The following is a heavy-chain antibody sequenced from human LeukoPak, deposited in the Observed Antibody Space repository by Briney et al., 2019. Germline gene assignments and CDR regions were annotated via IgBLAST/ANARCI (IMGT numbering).Heavy chain of an antibody. J-gene: IGHJ4*02. V-gene: IGHV4-34*01. CDR2: INHSGST. Sequence: SETLSLTCAVYGGSFSGYYWSWIRQPPGKGLEWIGEINHSGSTNYNPSLKSRVTISVDTSKNQFALKLSSVTAADTAVYYCAVDYSSSWYDYWGQGTLVTVSS. CDR1: GGSFSGYY. D-gene: IGHD6-13*01. CDR3: AVDYSSSWYDY.